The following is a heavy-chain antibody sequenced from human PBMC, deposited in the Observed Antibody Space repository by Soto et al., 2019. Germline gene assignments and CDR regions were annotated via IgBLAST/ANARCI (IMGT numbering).Heavy chain of an antibody. J-gene: IGHJ5*02. CDR2: INAGNGNT. CDR1: GYTFTNYA. V-gene: IGHV1-3*01. CDR3: ARVVGALGHWFDP. D-gene: IGHD1-26*01. Sequence: ASVKVSCKASGYTFTNYAMHWVRQAPGQRLEWMGWINAGNGNTKYSQKFQGRVTITRDTSASSAYMELSSLRSDDTAVYYCARVVGALGHWFDPRGQGTLVTVSS.